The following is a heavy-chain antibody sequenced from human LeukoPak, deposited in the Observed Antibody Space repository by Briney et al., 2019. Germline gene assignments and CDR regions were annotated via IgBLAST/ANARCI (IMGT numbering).Heavy chain of an antibody. J-gene: IGHJ5*02. D-gene: IGHD3-3*01. CDR1: GGSFSGYY. V-gene: IGHV4-34*01. Sequence: PSETLSLTCAVYGGSFSGYYWSWIRQPPGKGLEWIGEINHSGSTNYNPSLKSRDTISVDTSKNQFSLKLSSVTAADTAVYYCARAGRRRRIITIYQNNWFDPWGQGTLVTVSS. CDR2: INHSGST. CDR3: ARAGRRRRIITIYQNNWFDP.